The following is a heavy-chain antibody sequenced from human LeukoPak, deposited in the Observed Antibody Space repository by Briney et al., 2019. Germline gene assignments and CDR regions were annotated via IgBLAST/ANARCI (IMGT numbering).Heavy chain of an antibody. CDR1: GFTFSDYD. J-gene: IGHJ4*02. V-gene: IGHV3-21*01. CDR2: ISYLSSHV. Sequence: SGGSLRLSCSASGFTFSDYDMNWVHQAPGKGLEWVSSISYLSSHVYYGDSVKGRFSISRDNAKNSLYLQMNSLGAEDTAIYYCGRAFPPLRTSSAGDLWGQGILVTVSS. D-gene: IGHD3-16*01. CDR3: GRAFPPLRTSSAGDL.